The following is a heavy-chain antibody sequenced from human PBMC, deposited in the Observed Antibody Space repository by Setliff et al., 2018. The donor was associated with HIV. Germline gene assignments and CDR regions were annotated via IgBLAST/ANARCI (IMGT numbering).Heavy chain of an antibody. V-gene: IGHV1-2*02. Sequence: ASVKVSCKASRYTFIGHYMHWVRQAPGQGLEWVGWINPSSGGTNYARKFQGRVTMTRDTSISTAYMELNSLRSDDTAVYYCATAGGRSWFDPWGPGTLVTVSS. CDR3: ATAGGRSWFDP. CDR2: INPSSGGT. D-gene: IGHD3-16*01. CDR1: RYTFIGHY. J-gene: IGHJ5*02.